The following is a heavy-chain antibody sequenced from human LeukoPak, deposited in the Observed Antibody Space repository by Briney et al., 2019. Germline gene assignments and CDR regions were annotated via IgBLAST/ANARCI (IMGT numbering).Heavy chain of an antibody. V-gene: IGHV3-23*01. CDR2: ISGSDGST. J-gene: IGHJ4*02. Sequence: LTGGSLRLSCAASGFTFSSYAMSWVRQAPGKGLEWVSAISGSDGSTYYADSVKGRFTISRDNSKNTLYLQMNSLRAEDTAVYYCAKDSLPRGMVRSAYYWGQGTLVTVSS. D-gene: IGHD5-18*01. CDR3: AKDSLPRGMVRSAYY. CDR1: GFTFSSYA.